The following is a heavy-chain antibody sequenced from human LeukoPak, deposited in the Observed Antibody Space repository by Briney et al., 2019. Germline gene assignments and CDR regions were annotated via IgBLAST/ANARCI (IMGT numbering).Heavy chain of an antibody. D-gene: IGHD5-18*01. CDR3: ARTSGYSYGYYFDY. J-gene: IGHJ4*02. Sequence: ASVKVSCKASGGTFSSYAISWVRQAPGQGLEWMGRIIPILGIANYAQKFQGRVTITADKSTSTAYMELSSLRSEGTAVYYCARTSGYSYGYYFDYWGQGTLVTVSS. CDR1: GGTFSSYA. CDR2: IIPILGIA. V-gene: IGHV1-69*04.